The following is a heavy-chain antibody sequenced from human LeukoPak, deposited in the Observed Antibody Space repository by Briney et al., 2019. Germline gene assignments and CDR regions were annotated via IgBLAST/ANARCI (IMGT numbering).Heavy chain of an antibody. Sequence: GGSLRLSCAASGVSFNSYAMSWVRQAPGKGLEWVSTITRGGSSTFYADSVKGRFTISRDNSKNTLYLQMNSVRAEDRAGLYCTRDHPDCRGAICLLFDYWGQGTLVTVSS. CDR1: GVSFNSYA. V-gene: IGHV3-23*01. CDR3: TRDHPDCRGAICLLFDY. CDR2: ITRGGSST. D-gene: IGHD2-2*01. J-gene: IGHJ4*02.